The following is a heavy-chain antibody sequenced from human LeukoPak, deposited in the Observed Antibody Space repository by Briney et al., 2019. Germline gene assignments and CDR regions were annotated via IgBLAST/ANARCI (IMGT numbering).Heavy chain of an antibody. Sequence: PSETLSLTCTVSGGSISSSSSYWGWIRPPPGKGLEWIGSIYYSGSTYYNPSLKSRVTISVDTSKNQFSLKLSSVTAADTAVYYCARTQWLRNFDYWGQGTLVTVSS. CDR1: GGSISSSSSY. J-gene: IGHJ4*02. CDR2: IYYSGST. CDR3: ARTQWLRNFDY. D-gene: IGHD6-19*01. V-gene: IGHV4-39*01.